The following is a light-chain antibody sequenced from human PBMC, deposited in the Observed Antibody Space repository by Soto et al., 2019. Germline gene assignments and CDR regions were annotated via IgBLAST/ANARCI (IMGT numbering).Light chain of an antibody. CDR1: QSISSSY. CDR2: GAS. Sequence: EIVLTQSPGTLSLSPGERATLSCRASQSISSSYLAWHQQKPGQAPRVLIYGASSRATGIPDRFSGSGSGTDFTLTISRLEPEAFAVYFCQQYGNPPPNAFGQGTKVEI. CDR3: QQYGNPPPNA. J-gene: IGKJ2*01. V-gene: IGKV3-20*01.